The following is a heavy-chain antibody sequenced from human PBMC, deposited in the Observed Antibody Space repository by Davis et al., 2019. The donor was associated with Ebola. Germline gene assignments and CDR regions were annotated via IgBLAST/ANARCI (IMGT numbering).Heavy chain of an antibody. J-gene: IGHJ4*02. D-gene: IGHD3-16*01. Sequence: SETLSLTCSVSGDSITSAYFSWTWVRQPAGRGLEWIGHIYTSGSTKYSSSLESRVTISLDTSKNQFSLTLSSVTAADTGIHFCARDRRDSAAYGFWGQGTLVTVSA. CDR1: GDSITSAYFS. CDR3: ARDRRDSAAYGF. V-gene: IGHV4-61*09. CDR2: IYTSGST.